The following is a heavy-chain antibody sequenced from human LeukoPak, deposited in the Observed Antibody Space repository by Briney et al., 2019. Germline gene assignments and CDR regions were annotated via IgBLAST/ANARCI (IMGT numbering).Heavy chain of an antibody. CDR1: GGSFSGYY. D-gene: IGHD4-17*01. J-gene: IGHJ6*02. V-gene: IGHV4-34*01. CDR3: ARDNLTPYGDYVLAPLAGGMDV. CDR2: INHSGST. Sequence: SETLSLTCAVYGGSFSGYYWSWIRQPPGKGLEWFGEINHSGSTNYNPSLKSRVTISVDTSKNQFSLKLSSVTAADTAVYYCARDNLTPYGDYVLAPLAGGMDVWGQGTTVTVSS.